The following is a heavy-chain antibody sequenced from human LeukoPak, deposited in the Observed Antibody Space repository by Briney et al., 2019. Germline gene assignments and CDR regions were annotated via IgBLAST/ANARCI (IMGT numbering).Heavy chain of an antibody. CDR3: ARGGGYYDY. V-gene: IGHV3-23*01. D-gene: IGHD3-22*01. Sequence: GGSLRLSCAASGFIFSNYGMNWVRQAPGKGLEWVAAISASGSATSYADSVRGRFTISRDNSKSTTYLQMNSLRAEDTAVFYCARGGGYYDYWGQGTLVTVSS. J-gene: IGHJ4*02. CDR2: ISASGSAT. CDR1: GFIFSNYG.